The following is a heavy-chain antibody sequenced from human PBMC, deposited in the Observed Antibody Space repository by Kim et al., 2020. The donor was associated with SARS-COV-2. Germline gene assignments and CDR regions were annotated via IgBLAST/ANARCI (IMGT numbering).Heavy chain of an antibody. CDR1: GYSFTSYW. CDR3: ARRALGRDGYNYPYWYFDL. CDR2: IYPGDSDT. D-gene: IGHD5-12*01. V-gene: IGHV5-51*01. J-gene: IGHJ2*01. Sequence: GESLKISCKGSGYSFTSYWIGWVRQMPGKGLEWMGIIYPGDSDTRYSPSFQGQVTISADKSISTAYLQWSSLKASDTAMYYCARRALGRDGYNYPYWYFDLWGRGTLVTVSS.